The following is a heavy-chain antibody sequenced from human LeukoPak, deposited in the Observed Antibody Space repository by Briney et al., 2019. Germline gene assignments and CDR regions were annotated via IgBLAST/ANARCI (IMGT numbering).Heavy chain of an antibody. CDR3: AKATYYYGSGIYSYFDY. CDR2: ISYDGSNK. V-gene: IGHV3-30*18. D-gene: IGHD3-10*01. Sequence: GGSLRLSRVASGFTFSSYGMHWVRQAPGKGLEWVAVISYDGSNKYYADSVKGRLTISRDNSKNTLYLQMNSLRAEDTAVYYCAKATYYYGSGIYSYFDYWGQGTLVTVSS. CDR1: GFTFSSYG. J-gene: IGHJ4*02.